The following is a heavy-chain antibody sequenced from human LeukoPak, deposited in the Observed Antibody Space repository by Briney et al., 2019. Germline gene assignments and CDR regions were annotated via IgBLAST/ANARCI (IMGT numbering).Heavy chain of an antibody. Sequence: SETLSLTRTVSGGSISSSSYYWGWIRQPPGKGLEWIGSIYYSGSTYYNPSLKSRVTISVDTSKNQFSLKLSSVTAADTAVYYCASSLERRFDWDPRGAFDYWGQGTLVTVSS. CDR3: ASSLERRFDWDPRGAFDY. J-gene: IGHJ4*02. CDR1: GGSISSSSYY. CDR2: IYYSGST. V-gene: IGHV4-39*01. D-gene: IGHD3-9*01.